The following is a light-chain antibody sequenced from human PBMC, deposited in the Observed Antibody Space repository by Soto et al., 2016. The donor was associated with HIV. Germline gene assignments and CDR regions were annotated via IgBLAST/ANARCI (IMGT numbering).Light chain of an antibody. CDR3: MSRDNNTNPVI. V-gene: IGLV3-19*01. J-gene: IGLJ2*01. CDR2: GQS. Sequence: SSELTQDPAVSVALGQTVKITCQGDSLRSYYATWYQQKPGQAPVFVIYGQSNRPSGIPDRFSGSSSGDRASLTITGAQAEDGADYYCMSRDNNTNPVIFGGGTKLTVL. CDR1: SLRSYY.